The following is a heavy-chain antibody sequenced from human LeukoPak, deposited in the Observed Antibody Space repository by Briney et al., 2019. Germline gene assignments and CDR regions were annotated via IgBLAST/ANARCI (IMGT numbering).Heavy chain of an antibody. Sequence: GGSLRLSCAASGFTFSSYGMSWVRQAPGKGLEWVSAISGSGGSTYYADSVKGRFTISRDNSKNTLYLQMNSLRAEDTAVYYCAKDLNEVPIYYFDYWGQGTLVTVSS. CDR2: ISGSGGST. CDR1: GFTFSSYG. J-gene: IGHJ4*02. D-gene: IGHD1-1*01. CDR3: AKDLNEVPIYYFDY. V-gene: IGHV3-23*01.